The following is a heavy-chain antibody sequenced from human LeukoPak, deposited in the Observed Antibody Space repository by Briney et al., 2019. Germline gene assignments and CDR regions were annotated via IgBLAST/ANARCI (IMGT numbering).Heavy chain of an antibody. CDR3: ANQDDSESQMDV. V-gene: IGHV3-23*01. J-gene: IGHJ6*04. Sequence: HSGGSLRPSCAASGFTFCSYAMSWVRQAPGKGLEWVSAISGSGGSTYYADSVKGRFTISRDNSKNTLYLQMNSLRAEDTAVYYCANQDDSESQMDVWGKGTTVTVSS. CDR1: GFTFCSYA. CDR2: ISGSGGST. D-gene: IGHD3-22*01.